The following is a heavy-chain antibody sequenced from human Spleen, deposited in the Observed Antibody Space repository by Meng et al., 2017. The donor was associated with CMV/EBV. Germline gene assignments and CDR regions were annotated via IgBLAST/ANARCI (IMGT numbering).Heavy chain of an antibody. CDR2: ISAYNGNT. CDR1: GYTFSTDG. Sequence: SVKVSCKAAGYTFSTDGINRVRQGPGQGLEWMGWISAYNGNTNYAQKFQGRVTMTTDTSTSTAYMELRSLRSDDTAVYYCARSSGDYWGQGTLVTVSS. V-gene: IGHV1-18*01. J-gene: IGHJ4*02. CDR3: ARSSGDY. D-gene: IGHD3-10*01.